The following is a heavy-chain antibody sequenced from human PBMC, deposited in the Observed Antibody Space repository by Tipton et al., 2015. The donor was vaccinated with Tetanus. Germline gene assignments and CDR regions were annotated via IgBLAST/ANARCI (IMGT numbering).Heavy chain of an antibody. CDR1: GGSISSYY. J-gene: IGHJ3*02. CDR3: ARDLNYGSGSYKFGDAFDI. Sequence: TLSLTCTVSGGSISSYYWSWIRQPAGKGLEWIGRIYTSGSTNYNPSLKSRVTMSVDTSKNQFSLKLSSVTAADTAVYYCARDLNYGSGSYKFGDAFDIWGQGTMGPGSS. V-gene: IGHV4-4*07. D-gene: IGHD3-10*01. CDR2: IYTSGST.